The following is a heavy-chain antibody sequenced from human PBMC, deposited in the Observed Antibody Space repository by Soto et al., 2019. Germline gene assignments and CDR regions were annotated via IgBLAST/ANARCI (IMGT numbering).Heavy chain of an antibody. D-gene: IGHD3-16*01. CDR3: ARRATYYHYFDY. CDR2: IYPGDSDT. Sequence: PGESLKISCKSSECGLTSYWMSWAGHMPGKGRAYMGIIYPGDSDTRYSPSFQGQVTLSADKSTSTAYVQWSSLKASDTAMYYCARRATYYHYFDYWGQGTLVTVSS. V-gene: IGHV5-51*01. CDR1: ECGLTSYW. J-gene: IGHJ4*02.